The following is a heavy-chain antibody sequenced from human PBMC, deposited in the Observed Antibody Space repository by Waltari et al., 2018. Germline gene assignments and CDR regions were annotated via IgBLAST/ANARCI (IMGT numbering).Heavy chain of an antibody. CDR3: ARGGNYYDSSGSPLYYFDY. CDR1: GFTFSSYS. Sequence: EVQLVESGGGLVKPGGSLRLSCAASGFTFSSYSMNWVRQAPGKGREWVSSISSSSSYIYYADSVKGRFTISRDNAKNSLYLQMNSLRAEDTAVYYCARGGNYYDSSGSPLYYFDYWGQGTLVTVSS. V-gene: IGHV3-21*01. D-gene: IGHD3-22*01. J-gene: IGHJ4*02. CDR2: ISSSSSYI.